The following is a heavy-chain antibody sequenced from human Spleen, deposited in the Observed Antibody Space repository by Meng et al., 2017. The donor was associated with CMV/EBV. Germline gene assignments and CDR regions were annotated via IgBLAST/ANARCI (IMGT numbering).Heavy chain of an antibody. CDR2: IYYSGST. Sequence: VSSGRYYWSWIRKPPGKGLEWIGYIYYSGSTNYNPSLKSRVTISVDTSKNQFSLKMSSVTAADTAVYYCARGGLRFLEWLLYPWDYWGQGTLVTVSS. CDR1: VSSGRYY. J-gene: IGHJ4*02. CDR3: ARGGLRFLEWLLYPWDY. V-gene: IGHV4-61*01. D-gene: IGHD3-3*01.